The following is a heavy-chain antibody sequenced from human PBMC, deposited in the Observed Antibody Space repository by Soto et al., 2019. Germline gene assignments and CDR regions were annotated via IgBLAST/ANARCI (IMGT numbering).Heavy chain of an antibody. CDR1: EFTFSSYA. Sequence: PGGSVRLSCAASEFTFSSYAMHWVRKAPGKGLEWVAVISYDGSNKYYADSVKGRFTISRDNSKNTLYLQMNSLRAEDTAVYYCARVIDYDILYGMDVWGQGTTVTVSS. V-gene: IGHV3-30-3*01. CDR2: ISYDGSNK. D-gene: IGHD3-9*01. J-gene: IGHJ6*02. CDR3: ARVIDYDILYGMDV.